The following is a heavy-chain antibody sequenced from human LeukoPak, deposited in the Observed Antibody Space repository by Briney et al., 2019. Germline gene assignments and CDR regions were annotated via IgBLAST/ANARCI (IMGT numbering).Heavy chain of an antibody. CDR3: ARGLDTAMADS. CDR2: INHSGST. CDR1: GGSFSGYY. V-gene: IGHV4-34*01. Sequence: SETLSLTCAVYGGSFSGYYWSWIRQPPGKGLEWIGEINHSGSTNYNPSLKSRVTISVDTSKNQFSLKLSSVTAAGTAVYYCARGLDTAMADSWGQGTLVTVSS. D-gene: IGHD5-18*01. J-gene: IGHJ4*02.